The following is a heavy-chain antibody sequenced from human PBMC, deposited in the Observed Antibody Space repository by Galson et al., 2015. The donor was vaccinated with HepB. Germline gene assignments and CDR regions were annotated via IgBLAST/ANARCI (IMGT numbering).Heavy chain of an antibody. V-gene: IGHV1-69*13. CDR1: GGTFSSYA. CDR2: IIPIFGTA. D-gene: IGHD2-2*01. Sequence: SVKVSCKASGGTFSSYAISWVRQAPGQGLEWMGGIIPIFGTANYAQKFQGRVTITADESTSTAYMELSSLRSEDTAVYYCASSGYCSSTSCLTKYYYYYYGMDVWGQGTTVTVSS. CDR3: ASSGYCSSTSCLTKYYYYYYGMDV. J-gene: IGHJ6*02.